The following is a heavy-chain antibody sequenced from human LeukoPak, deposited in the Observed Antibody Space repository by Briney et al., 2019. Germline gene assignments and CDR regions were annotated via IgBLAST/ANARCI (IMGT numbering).Heavy chain of an antibody. CDR3: ARDPLSPSSN. CDR2: INPVGGST. V-gene: IGHV1-46*01. J-gene: IGHJ4*02. D-gene: IGHD2-2*01. Sequence: ASVKVSCTASGYSFISYYIHWVRQAPGQGLEWMGRINPVGGSTTYAQRFQGRVTMTRDTSTSTVYMELSSLRSEDTAVYYCARDPLSPSSNWGQGTLVTVSS. CDR1: GYSFISYY.